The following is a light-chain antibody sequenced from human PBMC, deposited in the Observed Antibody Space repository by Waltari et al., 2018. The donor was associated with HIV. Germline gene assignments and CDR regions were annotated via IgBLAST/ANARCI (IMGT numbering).Light chain of an antibody. Sequence: QSALTQPASVSGSPGQSITISCTGTSSDVGAYKYVSWYQQHPGKAPKLMFFDVSHRPSGVSNRFSGSKSGYTASLTISGLQAEDEANYYCSSYSSTTHVVFGGGTKLTVL. J-gene: IGLJ2*01. CDR3: SSYSSTTHVV. CDR1: SSDVGAYKY. CDR2: DVS. V-gene: IGLV2-14*03.